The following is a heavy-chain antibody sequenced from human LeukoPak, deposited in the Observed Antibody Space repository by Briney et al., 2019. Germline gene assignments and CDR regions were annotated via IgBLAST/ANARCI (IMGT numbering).Heavy chain of an antibody. Sequence: ASVKVSCKASGYTFTGYYMHWVRQAPGQGLEWMGWINPNSGGTNYAQKFQGRVTMTRDTSISTAYMELSRLRSDDTAVYYCARDTSSSWYRWFDTWGQGTLVTVSS. V-gene: IGHV1-2*02. CDR1: GYTFTGYY. CDR3: ARDTSSSWYRWFDT. D-gene: IGHD6-13*01. J-gene: IGHJ5*02. CDR2: INPNSGGT.